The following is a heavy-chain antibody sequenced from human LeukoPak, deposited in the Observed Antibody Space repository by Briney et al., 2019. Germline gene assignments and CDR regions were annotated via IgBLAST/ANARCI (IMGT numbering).Heavy chain of an antibody. J-gene: IGHJ5*02. D-gene: IGHD2-15*01. CDR2: INHSGST. CDR3: ASHVCRFSWFDP. Sequence: PSETLSLTCAVYGGSFSGYYWSWIRQPPGKGLEWIGEINHSGSTNYNPSLKSRVTISVDASKKQFSLNLSSVTAADTAVYYWASHVCRFSWFDPWGPGTLVTVSS. V-gene: IGHV4-34*01. CDR1: GGSFSGYY.